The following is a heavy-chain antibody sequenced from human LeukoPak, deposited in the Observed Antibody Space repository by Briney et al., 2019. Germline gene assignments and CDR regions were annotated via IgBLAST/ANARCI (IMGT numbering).Heavy chain of an antibody. J-gene: IGHJ4*02. D-gene: IGHD3-10*01. CDR2: INGSGGST. V-gene: IGHV3-23*01. CDR3: ANSRAYFDY. Sequence: GGSLRLSCAASGFTFSSYAMSWVRRAPGKGLEWVSAINGSGGSTYYADSVKGRFTISRDNSKNTLYLQMNSLRAEDTAVYYCANSRAYFDYWGQGTLVTVSS. CDR1: GFTFSSYA.